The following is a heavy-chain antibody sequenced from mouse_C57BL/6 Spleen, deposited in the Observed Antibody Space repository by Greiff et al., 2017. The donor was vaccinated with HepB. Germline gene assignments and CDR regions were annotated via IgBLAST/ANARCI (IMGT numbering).Heavy chain of an antibody. V-gene: IGHV7-3*01. D-gene: IGHD1-1*02. CDR2: IRNKANGYTT. CDR3: ARWALYGYVDY. CDR1: GFTFTDYY. J-gene: IGHJ2*01. Sequence: DVQLQESGGGLVQPGGSLSLSCAASGFTFTDYYMSWVRQPPGKALEWLGFIRNKANGYTTEYSASVKGRFTISRDNSQSILYLQMNALRAEDSATYYCARWALYGYVDYWGQGTTLTVSS.